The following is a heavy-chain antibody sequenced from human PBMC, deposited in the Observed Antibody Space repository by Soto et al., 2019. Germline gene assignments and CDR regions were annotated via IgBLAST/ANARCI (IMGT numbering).Heavy chain of an antibody. D-gene: IGHD1-26*01. CDR3: ARGPTLVGAAPYAYYVDY. Sequence: QVQLVQSGAEVKKPGASVKVSCKASGYTFTSYGISWVLQAPGQGLEWMGWISAYNGNTNYAQKLQGRVTMTTDTSTSTAYTELRSLRSDDTAVYYCARGPTLVGAAPYAYYVDYWGQGTLVTVSS. V-gene: IGHV1-18*01. CDR2: ISAYNGNT. CDR1: GYTFTSYG. J-gene: IGHJ4*02.